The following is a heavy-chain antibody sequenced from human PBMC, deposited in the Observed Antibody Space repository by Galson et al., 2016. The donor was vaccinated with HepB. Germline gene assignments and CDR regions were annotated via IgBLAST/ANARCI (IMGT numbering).Heavy chain of an antibody. CDR3: ARDWGSDLDY. CDR1: GFSFSSYG. Sequence: SLRLSCAASGFSFSSYGIHWVRQAPGKGLEWVAVIWYDGSNKFYADSVKGRFTVSRENSKNTLFLQMNSLRADDTAVYYCARDWGSDLDYWGQGTLVTVSS. J-gene: IGHJ4*02. V-gene: IGHV3-33*01. CDR2: IWYDGSNK. D-gene: IGHD3-16*01.